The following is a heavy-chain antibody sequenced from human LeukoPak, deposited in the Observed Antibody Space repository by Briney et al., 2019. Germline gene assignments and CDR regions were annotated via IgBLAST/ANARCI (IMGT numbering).Heavy chain of an antibody. CDR1: GYSISSGYY. V-gene: IGHV4-38-2*02. CDR3: AGDYGDYYFDY. D-gene: IGHD4-17*01. J-gene: IGHJ4*02. Sequence: SETLSLTCTVSGYSISSGYYWGWIRQPPGEGLEWIGSISHSGSTYYNPSLKSRVTISVDTSKNQFSLKLSSVTAADTAVYFCAGDYGDYYFDYWGQGTLVTVSS. CDR2: ISHSGST.